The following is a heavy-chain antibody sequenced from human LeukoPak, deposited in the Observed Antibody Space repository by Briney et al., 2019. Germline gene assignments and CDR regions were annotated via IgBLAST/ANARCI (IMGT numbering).Heavy chain of an antibody. CDR3: ARDQNYYDSSGGFSKVFDY. V-gene: IGHV3-23*01. CDR1: GFTFTKCA. CDR2: ISGSGGST. J-gene: IGHJ4*02. Sequence: GGSLRLSCVASGFTFTKCAMSWIRQAPGKGLEWVSAISGSGGSTYYADSVKGRFTISRDNSKNTLCLQMNSLRAEDTAVYYCARDQNYYDSSGGFSKVFDYWGQGTLVTVSS. D-gene: IGHD3-22*01.